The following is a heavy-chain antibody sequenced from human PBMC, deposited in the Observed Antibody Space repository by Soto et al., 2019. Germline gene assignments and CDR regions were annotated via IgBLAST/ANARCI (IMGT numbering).Heavy chain of an antibody. CDR3: ATAPETFSPAGYYVKWIDP. V-gene: IGHV4-39*01. CDR1: GASLTDGSLF. Sequence: SETLSLTCTVSGASLTDGSLFWGWIRRSPGKGGEWIASTSIGGMTHYKPSLRHRVTISVDTSKSQFSLRLNSGPAADTAVYYCATAPETFSPAGYYVKWIDPSGPGKLVT. J-gene: IGHJ5*02. CDR2: TSIGGMT. D-gene: IGHD3-22*01.